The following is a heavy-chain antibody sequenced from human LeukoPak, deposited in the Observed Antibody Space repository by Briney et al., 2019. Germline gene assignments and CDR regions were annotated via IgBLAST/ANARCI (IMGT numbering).Heavy chain of an antibody. CDR1: GFTFDDYS. V-gene: IGHV3-23*01. D-gene: IGHD1-1*01. Sequence: GSLRLSCAASGFTFDDYSMHWVRQAPGKGLEWVSAISGSGGSTYYADSVKGRFTISRDNSKNTLYLQMNSLRAEDAAVYYCARQRWNDPLEYYMDVWGKGTTVTVSS. CDR3: ARQRWNDPLEYYMDV. J-gene: IGHJ6*03. CDR2: ISGSGGST.